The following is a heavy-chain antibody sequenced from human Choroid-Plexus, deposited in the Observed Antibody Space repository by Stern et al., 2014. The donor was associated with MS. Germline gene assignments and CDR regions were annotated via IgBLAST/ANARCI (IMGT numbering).Heavy chain of an antibody. CDR2: IKEDGTEK. CDR1: GFTFGNYW. Sequence: VQLVQSGGGLVQPGGSLTISCTAAGFTFGNYWMTWVRQAPGKGLEWVANIKEDGTEKNYVGSVKGRFAISRDNARNSLYLQMNSLRVEDTALYYCARVYNTIYGIVTQRGSGMDVWGQGTTVTVSS. V-gene: IGHV3-7*01. D-gene: IGHD3-3*01. J-gene: IGHJ6*02. CDR3: ARVYNTIYGIVTQRGSGMDV.